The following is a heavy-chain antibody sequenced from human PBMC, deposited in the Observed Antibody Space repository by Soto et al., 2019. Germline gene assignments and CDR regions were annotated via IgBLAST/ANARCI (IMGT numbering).Heavy chain of an antibody. CDR3: ARWEQTLFHY. J-gene: IGHJ4*02. V-gene: IGHV3-30-3*01. CDR1: GFNVSAYT. Sequence: QVKLVESGGGVVQPGRSLRLSCAASGFNVSAYTMHWVRQAPGKGLEWVAVISSDGYHKYYTDSVKGRFTISRDTSTNTLYLQITTLRPEDTAVYYCARWEQTLFHYWGQGTPVTVSS. D-gene: IGHD1-26*01. CDR2: ISSDGYHK.